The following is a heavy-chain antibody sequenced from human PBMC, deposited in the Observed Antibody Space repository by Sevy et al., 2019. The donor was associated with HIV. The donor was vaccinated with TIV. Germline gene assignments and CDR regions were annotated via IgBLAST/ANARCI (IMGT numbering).Heavy chain of an antibody. V-gene: IGHV1-69*13. CDR1: GGTFSSYA. D-gene: IGHD2-21*02. J-gene: IGHJ6*02. Sequence: APVKVSCKASGGTFSSYAISWVRQAPGQGLEWMGGIIPIFGTANYAQKFQGRVTITADESTSTAYMELSSLGSEDTAVYYCARDKVTAIPAGDYYYGMDVWGQGTTVTVSS. CDR3: ARDKVTAIPAGDYYYGMDV. CDR2: IIPIFGTA.